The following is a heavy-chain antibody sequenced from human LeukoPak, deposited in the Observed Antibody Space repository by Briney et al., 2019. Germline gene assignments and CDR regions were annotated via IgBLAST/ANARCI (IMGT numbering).Heavy chain of an antibody. D-gene: IGHD3-16*01. J-gene: IGHJ4*02. CDR3: ARDLSRDYACFDY. Sequence: ASVKVSCKASGYTFTCYYMHWVRQAPGQGLEWMGWINPNSGGTNYAQKFQGRVTMTRDTSISTAYMELSRLRSDDTAVYYCARDLSRDYACFDYWGQGTLVTVSS. CDR2: INPNSGGT. V-gene: IGHV1-2*02. CDR1: GYTFTCYY.